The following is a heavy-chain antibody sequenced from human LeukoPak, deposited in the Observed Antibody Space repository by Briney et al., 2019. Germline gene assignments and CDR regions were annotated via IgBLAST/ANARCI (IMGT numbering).Heavy chain of an antibody. J-gene: IGHJ4*02. V-gene: IGHV3-74*01. CDR2: IRSDGIKP. Sequence: GGSLTLSCAASVFTFSVYWMHWVRQAPGTGLMWLSSIRSDGIKPYYADTVKVRFTISRANDKHTLCLQMNSLGAEDTAVYYCATLAPQNTYCWGQGSLVTVSS. CDR3: ATLAPQNTYC. CDR1: VFTFSVYW. D-gene: IGHD1/OR15-1a*01.